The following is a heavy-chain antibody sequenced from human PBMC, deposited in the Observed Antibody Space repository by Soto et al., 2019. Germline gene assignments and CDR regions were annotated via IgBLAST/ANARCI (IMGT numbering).Heavy chain of an antibody. CDR1: GGTFSSYA. CDR2: IIPIFGTA. CDR3: ARDTTDNYYGMDV. D-gene: IGHD1-26*01. V-gene: IGHV1-69*13. J-gene: IGHJ6*02. Sequence: SVKVSCKASGGTFSSYAISWVRQAPGQGLEWMGGIIPIFGTANCAQKFQGRVTITADESTSTAYMELSSLRSEDTAVYYCARDTTDNYYGMDVWGQGTTVTVS.